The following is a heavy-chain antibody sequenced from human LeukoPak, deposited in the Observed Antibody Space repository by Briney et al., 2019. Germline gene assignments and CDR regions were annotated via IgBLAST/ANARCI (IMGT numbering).Heavy chain of an antibody. J-gene: IGHJ6*04. Sequence: GGTLRLSCAASGFTFSSYGMGWVRQAPGKGLEWVSAISGSGGSTYYADSVKGRFTISRDNSKNTLYLQMNSLRAEDTAVYYCAELGITMIGGVWGKGTTVTISS. V-gene: IGHV3-23*01. CDR3: AELGITMIGGV. CDR1: GFTFSSYG. CDR2: ISGSGGST. D-gene: IGHD3-10*02.